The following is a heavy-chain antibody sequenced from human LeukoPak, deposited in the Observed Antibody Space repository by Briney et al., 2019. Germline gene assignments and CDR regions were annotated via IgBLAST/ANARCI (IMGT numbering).Heavy chain of an antibody. CDR2: ISTYNGNT. CDR3: ARDALAVAPLDY. CDR1: GYTFTSFG. V-gene: IGHV1-18*01. J-gene: IGHJ4*02. D-gene: IGHD6-19*01. Sequence: ASMKVSCKASGYTFTSFGISWVRQAPGQRLGWLGWISTYNGNTNYAQKFKGRVTMTADTSTSTAYMELRSLRSDDTAVYYCARDALAVAPLDYWGQGTLVTVSS.